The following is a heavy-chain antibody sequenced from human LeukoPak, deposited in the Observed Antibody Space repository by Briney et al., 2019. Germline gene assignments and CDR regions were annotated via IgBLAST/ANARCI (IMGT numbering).Heavy chain of an antibody. CDR3: ARDQPSYDFWSGYYGPKNPKYYYYGMDV. J-gene: IGHJ6*02. CDR1: GGTFSSYA. D-gene: IGHD3-3*01. Sequence: GASVKVSCKASGGTFSSYAISWVRQAPGQGLEWMGGIIPIFGTANYAQKFQGRVTITADESTSTAYMELSSLRSEDTAVYYCARDQPSYDFWSGYYGPKNPKYYYYGMDVWGQGTTVTVSS. CDR2: IIPIFGTA. V-gene: IGHV1-69*13.